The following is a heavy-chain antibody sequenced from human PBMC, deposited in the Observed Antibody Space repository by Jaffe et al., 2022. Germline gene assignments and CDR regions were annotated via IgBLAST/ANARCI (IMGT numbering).Heavy chain of an antibody. V-gene: IGHV1-8*01. CDR3: ARGLGLKARRPRVYTVPDY. CDR1: GYTFTSYD. J-gene: IGHJ4*02. D-gene: IGHD6-6*01. Sequence: QVQLVQSGAEVKKPGASVKVSCKASGYTFTSYDINWVRQATGQGLEWMGWMNPNSGNTGYAQKFQGRVTMTRNTSISTAYMELSSLRSEDTAVYYCARGLGLKARRPRVYTVPDYWGQGTLVTVSS. CDR2: MNPNSGNT.